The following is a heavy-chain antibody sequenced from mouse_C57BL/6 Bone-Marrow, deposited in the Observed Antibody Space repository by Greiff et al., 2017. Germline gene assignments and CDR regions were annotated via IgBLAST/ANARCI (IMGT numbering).Heavy chain of an antibody. Sequence: EVQLQQSGPELVKPGASVKISCKASGYTFTDYYMNWVKQSHGKSLEWIGDINPNNGGTSYNQKFKGKATLTVDKSSSTAYMELRSLTSEDSAVYYCARKGGYGYPYWYFDVWGTGTTVTVSS. D-gene: IGHD2-2*01. J-gene: IGHJ1*03. CDR1: GYTFTDYY. V-gene: IGHV1-26*01. CDR2: INPNNGGT. CDR3: ARKGGYGYPYWYFDV.